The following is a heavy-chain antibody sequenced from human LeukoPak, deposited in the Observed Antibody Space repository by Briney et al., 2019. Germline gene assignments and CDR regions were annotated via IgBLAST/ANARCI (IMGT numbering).Heavy chain of an antibody. CDR2: IYYSGST. Sequence: PSETLSLTCTVSGGSISSYYWSWIRQPPGKGLEWIGYIYYSGSTNYNPSLKSRVTISVDTSKNQFSLKLSSVTAADTAVYYCAREGYGDPLGWYYFDYWGQGTLVTVSS. CDR3: AREGYGDPLGWYYFDY. CDR1: GGSISSYY. V-gene: IGHV4-59*01. J-gene: IGHJ4*02. D-gene: IGHD4-17*01.